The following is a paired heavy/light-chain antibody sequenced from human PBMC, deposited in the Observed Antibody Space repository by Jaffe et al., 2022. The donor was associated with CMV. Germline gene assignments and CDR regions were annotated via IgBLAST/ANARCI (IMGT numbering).Heavy chain of an antibody. CDR1: GDISNYG. J-gene: IGHJ4*02. Sequence: QVQLVQSGAEMKKPGSSVKVSCKASGDISNYGLSWVRQAPGQGLEWMGGIVPTSATTHYAQKFQDRVTISADESATTASLVLNSLTSKDTAVYYCTLGLEGRLFGWLPYYFESWGQGTLVTVSS. V-gene: IGHV1-69*01. D-gene: IGHD3-9*01. CDR2: IVPTSATT. CDR3: TLGLEGRLFGWLPYYFES.
Light chain of an antibody. J-gene: IGKJ4*01. CDR1: QSIISSY. CDR2: GAS. CDR3: QQYRYSPLSLT. Sequence: DIVLTQSPGTLSLSPGERATLSCRASQSIISSYLAWYQQKPGQAPRLLIYGASIRATGIPDRFSGSGSGTDFTLTISRLEPEDFAVYYCQQYRYSPLSLTVGGGTKVEIK. V-gene: IGKV3-20*01.